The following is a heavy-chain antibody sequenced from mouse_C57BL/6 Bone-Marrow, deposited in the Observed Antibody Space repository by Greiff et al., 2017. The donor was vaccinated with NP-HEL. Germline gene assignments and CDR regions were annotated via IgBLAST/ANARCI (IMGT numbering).Heavy chain of an antibody. CDR1: GYTFTDYN. CDR3: ERGFYYYGSSYRWYFDV. J-gene: IGHJ1*03. CDR2: INPNNGGT. V-gene: IGHV1-18*01. D-gene: IGHD1-1*01. Sequence: EVQLQQSGPELVKPGASVKIPCKASGYTFTDYNMDWVKQSHGKSLEWIGDINPNNGGTIYNQKFKGKATLTVDKSSSTAYMELRSLTSEDTAVYYCERGFYYYGSSYRWYFDVWGTGTTVTVSS.